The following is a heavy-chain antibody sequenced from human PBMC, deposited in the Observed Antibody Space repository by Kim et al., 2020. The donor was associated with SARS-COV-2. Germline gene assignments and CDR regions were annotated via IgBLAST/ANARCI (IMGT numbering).Heavy chain of an antibody. Sequence: ASVKVSCKASGYTFTGYYMHWVRQAPGQGLEWMGRINPNSGGTNYAQKFQGRVTMTRDTSISTAYMELSRLRSDDTAVYYCARAGYSGYDFYYYYGMDVWGQGTTVTVSS. CDR1: GYTFTGYY. D-gene: IGHD5-12*01. CDR3: ARAGYSGYDFYYYYGMDV. V-gene: IGHV1-2*06. CDR2: INPNSGGT. J-gene: IGHJ6*02.